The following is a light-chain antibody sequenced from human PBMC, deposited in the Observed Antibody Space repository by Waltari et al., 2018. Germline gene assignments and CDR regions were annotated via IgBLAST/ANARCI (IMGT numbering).Light chain of an antibody. CDR1: QGIGSS. V-gene: IGKV1-5*03. J-gene: IGKJ4*01. CDR2: EAS. Sequence: DIQMTQSPSTLSASVGDRVTITCRASQGIGSSLAWYQQKPGKAPKVVIYEASSLESGVPSRFSGSGSGTEFTLTISSLQPDDFATYYCQQCNSYLLTFGGGTKVEI. CDR3: QQCNSYLLT.